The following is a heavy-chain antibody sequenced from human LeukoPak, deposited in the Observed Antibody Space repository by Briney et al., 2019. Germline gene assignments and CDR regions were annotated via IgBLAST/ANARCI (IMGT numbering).Heavy chain of an antibody. V-gene: IGHV4-59*13. CDR3: ARIKAGSRVLDY. J-gene: IGHJ4*02. CDR1: GGSISSYY. Sequence: SETLSLTSTVSGGSISSYYWSWIRQPPGKGLEWIGYIYYSGSTNYNPSLKSRVTISVDTSKNQFSLRLSSVTAADTAVYYCARIKAGSRVLDYWGQGTLVTVSS. D-gene: IGHD6-13*01. CDR2: IYYSGST.